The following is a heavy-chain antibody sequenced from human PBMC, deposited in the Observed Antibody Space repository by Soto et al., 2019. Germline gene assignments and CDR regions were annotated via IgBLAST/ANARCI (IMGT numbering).Heavy chain of an antibody. CDR3: ARESRIAVAGNNWFDP. CDR2: ISAYNGNT. V-gene: IGHV1-18*01. Sequence: ASVKVSCKASGYTFTSYGISWVRQSPVQGLEWMGWISAYNGNTNYAQKLQGRVTMTTDTSTSTAYMELRSLRSDDTAVYYCARESRIAVAGNNWFDPWGQGTLVTVSS. CDR1: GYTFTSYG. D-gene: IGHD6-19*01. J-gene: IGHJ5*02.